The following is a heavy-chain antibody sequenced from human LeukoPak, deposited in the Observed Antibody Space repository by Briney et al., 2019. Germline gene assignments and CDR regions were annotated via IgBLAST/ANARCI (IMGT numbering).Heavy chain of an antibody. D-gene: IGHD3-3*01. CDR1: GFTFSSYE. V-gene: IGHV3-48*03. Sequence: GGSLRLSCAASGFTFSSYEMNWVRQAPGKGLEWVSYISSSGSTIYYADSVKGRFTISRDNAKNSLYLQMNSLRAEDTAVYYCASEYYDFCSGYRSEATNYFDYWGQGTLVTVSS. J-gene: IGHJ4*02. CDR2: ISSSGSTI. CDR3: ASEYYDFCSGYRSEATNYFDY.